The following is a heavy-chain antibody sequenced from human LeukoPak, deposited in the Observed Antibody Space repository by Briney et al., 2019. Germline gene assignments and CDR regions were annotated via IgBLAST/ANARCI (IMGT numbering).Heavy chain of an antibody. J-gene: IGHJ4*02. V-gene: IGHV4-34*01. CDR2: INHSGST. D-gene: IGHD3-16*02. Sequence: PSETLSLTCTVSGGSISSYYWSWIRQPPGKGLEWIGEINHSGSTNYNPSLKSRITISVDTSKSQFSLKLTSVTAADTAVYYCARGRGYNSFDYWGQGTLVTVSS. CDR1: GGSISSYY. CDR3: ARGRGYNSFDY.